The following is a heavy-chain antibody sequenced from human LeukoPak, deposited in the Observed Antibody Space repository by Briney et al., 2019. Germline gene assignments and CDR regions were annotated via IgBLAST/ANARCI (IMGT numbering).Heavy chain of an antibody. J-gene: IGHJ4*02. D-gene: IGHD6-19*01. V-gene: IGHV3-23*01. Sequence: GGSLRLSRAASGFTFSSYAMSWVRQAPGRGLEWVSGISGSGDSTNYADSVKGRFTSSRDNSKNTLFLQMNMLRAEDTAVYYCAKIPVSYSSGWSNFDYWGQGTLVTVSS. CDR1: GFTFSSYA. CDR3: AKIPVSYSSGWSNFDY. CDR2: ISGSGDST.